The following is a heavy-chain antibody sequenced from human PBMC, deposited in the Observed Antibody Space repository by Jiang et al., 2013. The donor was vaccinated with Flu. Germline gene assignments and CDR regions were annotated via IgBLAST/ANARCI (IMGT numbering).Heavy chain of an antibody. D-gene: IGHD2-2*01. CDR2: INTNTGNP. CDR3: ARTPFIVVVPAAMEYNWFDP. CDR1: YA. V-gene: IGHV7-4-1*02. J-gene: IGHJ5*02. Sequence: YAMNWVRQAPGQGLEWMGWINTNTGNPTYAQGFTGRFVFSLDTSVSTAYLQISSLKAEGTAVYYCARTPFIVVVPAAMEYNWFDPWGQGTLVTVSS.